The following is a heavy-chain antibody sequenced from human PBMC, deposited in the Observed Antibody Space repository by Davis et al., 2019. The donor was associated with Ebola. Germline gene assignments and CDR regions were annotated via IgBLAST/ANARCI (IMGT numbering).Heavy chain of an antibody. D-gene: IGHD1-1*01. Sequence: SETLSLTCAVSGDSITRNNWWSWVRQPPGKGLEWIGYVYYGGSANYNPSLTSRVSMSVDTSKNQFSLKLTSVTAADTAVYYCARTSWNVIAFDFWGQGALVTVSS. CDR1: GDSITRNNW. CDR3: ARTSWNVIAFDF. CDR2: VYYGGSA. V-gene: IGHV4-28*01. J-gene: IGHJ4*02.